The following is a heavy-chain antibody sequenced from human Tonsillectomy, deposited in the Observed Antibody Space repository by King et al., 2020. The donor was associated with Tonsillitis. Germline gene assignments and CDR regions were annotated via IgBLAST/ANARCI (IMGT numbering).Heavy chain of an antibody. J-gene: IGHJ4*02. CDR1: GFTFSDCG. D-gene: IGHD2-2*01. CDR3: VKEGGAQYCSSATCSADH. Sequence: QLVQSGGGVVQPGRSLRLSFVASGFTFSDCGMQWVRQAPAKGLDCVVAISYDGGDKDYGDSVRGRFTLSRDTPWNTLYLQRNSLRADDTAVYYCVKEGGAQYCSSATCSADHWGQGTLVTVSS. V-gene: IGHV3-30*18. CDR2: ISYDGGDK.